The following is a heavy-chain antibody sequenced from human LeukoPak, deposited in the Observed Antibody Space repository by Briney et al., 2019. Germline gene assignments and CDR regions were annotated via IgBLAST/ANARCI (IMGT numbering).Heavy chain of an antibody. Sequence: SETLSLTCTVSGGSITNYYWNWIRQPPGKGLEWIGYIYYSGSTYFNPSLKSRVTMSMDTSKNQFSLKLTSVTAADTAVYYCARSPTYGVPGPVEFDYWGQGTLVTVSS. J-gene: IGHJ4*02. CDR3: ARSPTYGVPGPVEFDY. V-gene: IGHV4-59*08. CDR1: GGSITNYY. D-gene: IGHD4-17*01. CDR2: IYYSGST.